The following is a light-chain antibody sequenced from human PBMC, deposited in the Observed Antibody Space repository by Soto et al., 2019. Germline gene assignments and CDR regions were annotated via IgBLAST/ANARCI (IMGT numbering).Light chain of an antibody. J-gene: IGLJ2*01. CDR2: DVT. CDR3: AAWDVSLVV. Sequence: QSALTQPASVSGSPGQSITISCTGTSSDVGGYNYVSWYQQHPGKAPKLMIYDVTNRPSGVSSRFSGSKSGNTASLTISGLQAEDEADYYCAAWDVSLVVFGGGTKLTVL. V-gene: IGLV2-14*01. CDR1: SSDVGGYNY.